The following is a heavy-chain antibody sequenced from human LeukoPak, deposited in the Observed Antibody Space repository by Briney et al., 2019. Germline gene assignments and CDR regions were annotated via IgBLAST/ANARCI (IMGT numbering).Heavy chain of an antibody. CDR3: AREDYYDSSGLDY. CDR1: GFTFSSYS. Sequence: PGGSLRLSCAASGFTFSSYSMNWVRQAPGEGLEWVSYISSSSSTIYYADSVKGRFTISRDNAKNSLYLQMNSLRDEDTAVYNCAREDYYDSSGLDYWGQGTLVTVSS. V-gene: IGHV3-48*02. CDR2: ISSSSSTI. D-gene: IGHD3-22*01. J-gene: IGHJ4*02.